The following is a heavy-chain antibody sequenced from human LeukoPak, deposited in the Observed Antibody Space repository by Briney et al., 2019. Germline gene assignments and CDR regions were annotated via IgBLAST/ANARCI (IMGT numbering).Heavy chain of an antibody. J-gene: IGHJ5*02. CDR3: ARAYVWFDP. Sequence: PSETLSLTCTVSGGSISSHYWSWIRQPPGKGLEWIGYIYYSGSTNYNPSLKSRVTISVDTSKNQFSLKLSSVTAADTAVYYCARAYVWFDPWGQGTLVTVSS. V-gene: IGHV4-59*11. CDR2: IYYSGST. D-gene: IGHD3-16*01. CDR1: GGSISSHY.